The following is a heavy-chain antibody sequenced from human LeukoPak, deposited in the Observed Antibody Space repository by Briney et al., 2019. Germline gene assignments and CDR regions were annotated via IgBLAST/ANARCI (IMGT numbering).Heavy chain of an antibody. V-gene: IGHV4-59*08. Sequence: PSETLSLTCTVSGGSISRYYWSWIRQPPGKGLEWIGYIYYSGSTNYNPSLKSRVPISVDTSKNQFSLKLSSVTAADTAVYYCASHGSYGPSYFDSWGQGTPVTVSS. CDR3: ASHGSYGPSYFDS. CDR2: IYYSGST. CDR1: GGSISRYY. J-gene: IGHJ4*02. D-gene: IGHD1-26*01.